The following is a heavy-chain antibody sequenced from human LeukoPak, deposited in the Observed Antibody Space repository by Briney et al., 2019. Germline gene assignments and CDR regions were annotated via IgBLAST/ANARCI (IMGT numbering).Heavy chain of an antibody. D-gene: IGHD6-13*01. CDR3: ARRSSSWYYFED. CDR1: GGSITSSDYW. Sequence: SETLSLTCTVSGGSITSSDYWWAWIRLPPGRGLEWIGSIYYSGSTYYNPPLKSRATISVDTSKNQFSLKLSSVTAADAAVYFCARRSSSWYYFEDWGQGTLVTVSS. V-gene: IGHV4-39*07. J-gene: IGHJ4*02. CDR2: IYYSGST.